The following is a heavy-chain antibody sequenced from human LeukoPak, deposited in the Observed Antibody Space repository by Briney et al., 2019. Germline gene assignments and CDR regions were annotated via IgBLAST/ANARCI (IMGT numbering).Heavy chain of an antibody. CDR2: INHSGST. Sequence: PSETLSLTCAVYGGSFSGYYWSWIRQPPGKGLEWIGEINHSGSTNYNPSLKSRVTISVDTSKNQFSLRLISVTAADTAVYYCARGRLFIVYATSYYYYGMDVWGQGTTVTVSS. V-gene: IGHV4-34*01. D-gene: IGHD2-8*01. CDR1: GGSFSGYY. J-gene: IGHJ6*02. CDR3: ARGRLFIVYATSYYYYGMDV.